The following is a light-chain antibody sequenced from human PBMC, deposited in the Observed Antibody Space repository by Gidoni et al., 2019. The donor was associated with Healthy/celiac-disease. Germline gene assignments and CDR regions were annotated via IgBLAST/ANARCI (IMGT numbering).Light chain of an antibody. J-gene: IGKJ5*01. V-gene: IGKV1-39*01. CDR3: QQSYSTPPVT. CDR2: AAS. Sequence: DIQTTQSPSSLSASVGDRVTITRRASQSISSYLNWYQQKPGETPKLLIYAASSLQSGVPSRFSGSGSGTDFTLTISSLQPEDFATYYCQQSYSTPPVTFGQGTRLEIK. CDR1: QSISSY.